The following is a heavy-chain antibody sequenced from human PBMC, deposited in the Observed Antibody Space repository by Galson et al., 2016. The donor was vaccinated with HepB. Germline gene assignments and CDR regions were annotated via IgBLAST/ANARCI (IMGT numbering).Heavy chain of an antibody. J-gene: IGHJ3*01. V-gene: IGHV4-39*01. CDR1: GGSISSRIYY. D-gene: IGHD3-16*02. CDR2: TYYTGST. Sequence: ETLSLTCTVAGGSISSRIYYWGWVRQPPGKGLEWIGTTYYTGSTYYNPSLRGRVSISVDASKNQFYLSLTSVTATDTAVYFCARQPIRSLDVWGQGTLVTVSS. CDR3: ARQPIRSLDV.